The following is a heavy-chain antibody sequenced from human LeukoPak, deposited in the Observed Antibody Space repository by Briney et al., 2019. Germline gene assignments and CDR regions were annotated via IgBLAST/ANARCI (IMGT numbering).Heavy chain of an antibody. V-gene: IGHV1-24*01. CDR3: ARGADSGYDLSDFDY. Sequence: GASVKVSCKVSGYTLTELSMHWVRQAPGKGLEWMGGFDPEDGETIYAQKFQGRVTMTEDTSTDTAYMELSSLRSEDTAVYYCARGADSGYDLSDFDYWGQGTLVTVSS. D-gene: IGHD5-12*01. CDR1: GYTLTELS. CDR2: FDPEDGET. J-gene: IGHJ4*02.